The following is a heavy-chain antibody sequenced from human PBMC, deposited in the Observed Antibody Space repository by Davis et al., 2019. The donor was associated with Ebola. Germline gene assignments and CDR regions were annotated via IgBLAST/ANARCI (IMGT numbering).Heavy chain of an antibody. CDR2: ISWNSGSI. J-gene: IGHJ4*02. CDR1: GFTFDAYA. D-gene: IGHD3-16*01. V-gene: IGHV3-9*01. CDR3: ARGKVGDSFRFWAFDY. Sequence: GGSLRLSCAASGFTFDAYAMHWVRQAPGKGLEWVSGISWNSGSIGYADSVKGRFTISRDNAKNSLYLQMNSLRAEDTALYYCARGKVGDSFRFWAFDYWGQGTLVTVSS.